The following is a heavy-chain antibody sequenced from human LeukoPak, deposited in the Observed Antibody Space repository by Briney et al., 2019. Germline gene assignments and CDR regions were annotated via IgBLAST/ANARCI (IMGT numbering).Heavy chain of an antibody. CDR1: GFTFSSYG. CDR2: ISYDGSNK. J-gene: IGHJ6*04. CDR3: AKTPLDYYYGMDV. V-gene: IGHV3-30*18. Sequence: GGSLRLSCAASGFTFSSYGMHWVRQAPGKGLEWVAVISYDGSNKYYADSVKGRFTISRDNSKNTLYLQTNSLRAEDTAVYYCAKTPLDYYYGMDVWGKGTTVTVSS.